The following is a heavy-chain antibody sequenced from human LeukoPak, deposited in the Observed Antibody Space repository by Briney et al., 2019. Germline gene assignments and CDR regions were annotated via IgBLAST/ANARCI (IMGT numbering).Heavy chain of an antibody. CDR1: GFTFSGYW. D-gene: IGHD1-1*01. V-gene: IGHV3-66*01. CDR2: IYSGGDT. CDR3: SRVVFRQLIN. Sequence: GGSLRLSCAASGFTFSGYWMTWVRQAPGKGLEWISLIYSGGDTYYADSVKGRFLVSRDTSKNTVFLQMNSLRGDDTAIYYCSRVVFRQLINWGPGTLVTVSS. J-gene: IGHJ4*02.